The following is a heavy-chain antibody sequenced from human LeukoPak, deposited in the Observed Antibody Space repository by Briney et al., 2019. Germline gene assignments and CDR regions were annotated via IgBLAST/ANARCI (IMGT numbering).Heavy chain of an antibody. J-gene: IGHJ6*02. CDR2: ISCSGGST. Sequence: GGSLRLSCAVSGFTFSSYAMSWVRQAPGKGLEWVSAISCSGGSTYYADSVKGRFTISRDNSKNTLYLQMNSLRVEDTAVYYCAKAPGDSSGYYWYYYYYGMDVWGQGTTVTVSS. CDR3: AKAPGDSSGYYWYYYYYGMDV. CDR1: GFTFSSYA. V-gene: IGHV3-23*01. D-gene: IGHD3-22*01.